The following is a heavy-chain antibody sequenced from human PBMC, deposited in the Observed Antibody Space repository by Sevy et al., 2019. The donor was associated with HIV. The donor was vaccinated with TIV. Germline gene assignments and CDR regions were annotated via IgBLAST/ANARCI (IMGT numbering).Heavy chain of an antibody. CDR1: GHTLNQLS. CDR3: ATTKDYYDSSGSPFDY. V-gene: IGHV1-24*01. D-gene: IGHD3-22*01. Sequence: ASVKVSCTLSGHTLNQLSMHWVRQAPGKGLEWMGSFDPEDGETIYAQILQGRVTMTEDTSTDTAYMELSSLRSEDTAVYYCATTKDYYDSSGSPFDYWGQGTLVTVSS. J-gene: IGHJ4*02. CDR2: FDPEDGET.